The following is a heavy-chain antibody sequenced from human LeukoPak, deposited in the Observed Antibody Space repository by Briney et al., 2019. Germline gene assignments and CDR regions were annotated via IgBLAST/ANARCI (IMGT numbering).Heavy chain of an antibody. CDR1: GGSFSGYY. CDR2: INHSGST. D-gene: IGHD5-12*01. V-gene: IGHV4-34*01. CDR3: ARDVATIRYFDY. J-gene: IGHJ4*02. Sequence: SETLSLTCAVYGGSFSGYYWSWIRQPPGKGLEWIGEINHSGSTNYNPSLKSRVTISVDTSKNQFSLKLSSVTAADTAVYYCARDVATIRYFDYWGQGTLVTVSS.